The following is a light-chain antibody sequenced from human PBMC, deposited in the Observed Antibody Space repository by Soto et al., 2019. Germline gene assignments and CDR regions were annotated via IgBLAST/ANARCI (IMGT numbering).Light chain of an antibody. CDR1: QSVGST. CDR3: QQRSTWSCT. Sequence: EIVLTQSPGTLSLSPGERATLSCRASQSVGSTLAWYQQKPGQAPRLLIYDAFSRATGIPARFSGGGSGPDFTLTISSLEAEDSAVYYCQQRSTWSCTFGQGTRLEIK. CDR2: DAF. J-gene: IGKJ5*01. V-gene: IGKV3-11*01.